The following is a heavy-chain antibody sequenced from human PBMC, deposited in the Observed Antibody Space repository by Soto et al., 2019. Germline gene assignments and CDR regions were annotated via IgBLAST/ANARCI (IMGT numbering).Heavy chain of an antibody. Sequence: LSLTCTVSGGSISSSSYYWGWIRQPPGKGLEWIGSIYYSGSTYYNPSLKSRVTISVDTSKNQFSLKLSSVTAADTAVYYCARQGGLWFGDFFYYYYGMDVWGQGTTVTVSS. D-gene: IGHD3-10*01. CDR2: IYYSGST. CDR1: GGSISSSSYY. J-gene: IGHJ6*02. V-gene: IGHV4-39*01. CDR3: ARQGGLWFGDFFYYYYGMDV.